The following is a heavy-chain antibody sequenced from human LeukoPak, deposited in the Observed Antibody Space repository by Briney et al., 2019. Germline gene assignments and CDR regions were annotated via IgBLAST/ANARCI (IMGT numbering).Heavy chain of an antibody. D-gene: IGHD3-3*01. CDR1: GGSISNTNYY. Sequence: PSETLSLTCTVSGGSISNTNYYWAWIRQPPGRGLEWIGSIYYTGTTFDNPSLKSRVTISVNTSKNQFSLKLSSVTAADTAVYYCVRDTTYYDFWSGYQNYYYYMDVWGKGTTVTVSS. CDR3: VRDTTYYDFWSGYQNYYYYMDV. J-gene: IGHJ6*03. V-gene: IGHV4-39*07. CDR2: IYYTGTT.